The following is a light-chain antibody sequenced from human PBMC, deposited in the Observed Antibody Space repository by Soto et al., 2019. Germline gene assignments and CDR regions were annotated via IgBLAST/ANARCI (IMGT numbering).Light chain of an antibody. CDR1: TSNIGSNT. J-gene: IGLJ1*01. Sequence: QSVLTQPPSASGTPGQRVTISCSGSTSNIGSNTVNWYQQLPGTAPKLLIYSNNQRPSGVPDRFSGSKSGTSASLAISGLQYEDEADYYCAVWDDSLNGHYVFGTGTKVTVL. V-gene: IGLV1-44*01. CDR3: AVWDDSLNGHYV. CDR2: SNN.